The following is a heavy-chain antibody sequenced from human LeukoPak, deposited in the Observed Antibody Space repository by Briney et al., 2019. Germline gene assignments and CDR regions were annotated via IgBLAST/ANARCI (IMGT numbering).Heavy chain of an antibody. CDR2: MNPNSGNT. V-gene: IGHV1-8*03. CDR3: ARDLAPYGSGSYYNYYYYYYMDV. J-gene: IGHJ6*03. CDR1: GYTFTSYD. D-gene: IGHD3-10*01. Sequence: ASVKVSCKASGYTFTSYDINWVRQATGQGLEWMGWMNPNSGNTGYAQKFQGRVTITRNTSISTAYMELSRLRSDDTAVYYCARDLAPYGSGSYYNYYYYYYMDVWGKGTTVTISS.